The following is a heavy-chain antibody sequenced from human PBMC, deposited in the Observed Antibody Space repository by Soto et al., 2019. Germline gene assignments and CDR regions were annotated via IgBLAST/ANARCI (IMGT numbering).Heavy chain of an antibody. CDR3: ARDSSDPDAFDI. J-gene: IGHJ3*02. CDR2: INASGGST. V-gene: IGHV1-46*03. Sequence: ASVKVSCKASGYTFTSYGISWVRQAPGQGLEWMGIINASGGSTSYAQKFQGRVTMTRDTSTSTVYMELSSLRSEDTAVYYCARDSSDPDAFDIWGQGTMVTVSS. CDR1: GYTFTSYG.